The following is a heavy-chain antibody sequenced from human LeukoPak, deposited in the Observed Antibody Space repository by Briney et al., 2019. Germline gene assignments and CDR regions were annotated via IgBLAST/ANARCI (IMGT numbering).Heavy chain of an antibody. CDR1: GGSISSYY. Sequence: SETLSLTCTVSGGSISSYYWSWIRQPPGKGLEWIGYIYYSGSTNYNPSLKSRVTITVDTSKNQFSLKLSSVTAADTAVYYCARVGSSGWYYLDCWCQGTLVTVSS. CDR2: IYYSGST. V-gene: IGHV4-59*01. CDR3: ARVGSSGWYYLDC. J-gene: IGHJ4*02. D-gene: IGHD6-19*01.